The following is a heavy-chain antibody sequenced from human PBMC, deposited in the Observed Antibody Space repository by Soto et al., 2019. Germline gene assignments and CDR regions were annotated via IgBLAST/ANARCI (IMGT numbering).Heavy chain of an antibody. J-gene: IGHJ3*01. CDR1: GYKFTNYW. CDR3: ARHFFSSGAGENAFAF. CDR2: IDPTASHT. D-gene: IGHD3-3*02. Sequence: PGESLKISCQGSGYKFTNYWIIWVHQMPGKGLGWMGKIDPTASHTKYSPSFQGHVTISADKSISTAFLQWSSLKASDTAMYYCARHFFSSGAGENAFAFWGQGTMVTVSS. V-gene: IGHV5-10-1*01.